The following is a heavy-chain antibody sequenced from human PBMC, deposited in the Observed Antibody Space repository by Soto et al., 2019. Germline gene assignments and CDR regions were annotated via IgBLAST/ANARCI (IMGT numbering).Heavy chain of an antibody. J-gene: IGHJ5*02. Sequence: GGSLRLSCAVSGFTVSSSYMSWVRQAPGKGLEWVSVIYTGGSTYYADSVKGRVTISRDNSKNTLYLQMSSLRAEDTAVYYCARDGGGSSSGHPVAWGQGTLVTVSS. CDR3: ARDGGGSSSGHPVA. V-gene: IGHV3-66*01. CDR1: GFTVSSSY. D-gene: IGHD6-6*01. CDR2: IYTGGST.